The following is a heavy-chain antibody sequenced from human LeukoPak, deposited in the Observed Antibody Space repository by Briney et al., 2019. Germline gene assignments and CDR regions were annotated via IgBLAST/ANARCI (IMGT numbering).Heavy chain of an antibody. CDR2: ISYDGSNK. Sequence: GRSLRLSCAASGFTFSSYAMHWVRQAPGKGLEWVAVISYDGSNKYYADSVKGRSSISRDNSENTVFLQMNSLRADDTAIYYCARFTAGWFDPWGQGTLVTVST. CDR1: GFTFSSYA. J-gene: IGHJ5*02. V-gene: IGHV3-30*14. CDR3: ARFTAGWFDP.